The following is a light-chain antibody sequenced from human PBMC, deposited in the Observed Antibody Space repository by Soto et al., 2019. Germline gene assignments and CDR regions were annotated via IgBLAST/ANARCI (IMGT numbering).Light chain of an antibody. J-gene: IGKJ1*01. Sequence: IVMTQSPATLSLSPGERATLSCRASETVSSNLAWYQQKLGQAPRLLIYGASTRATGIPARFSGSGSGTEFTLTISSLQSEDFAVYYCQQYNNWPRTFGQGTKVDIK. CDR2: GAS. V-gene: IGKV3-15*01. CDR3: QQYNNWPRT. CDR1: ETVSSN.